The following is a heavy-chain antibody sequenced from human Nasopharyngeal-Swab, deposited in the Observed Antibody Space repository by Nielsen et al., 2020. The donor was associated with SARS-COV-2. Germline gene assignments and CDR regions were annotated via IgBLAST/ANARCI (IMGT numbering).Heavy chain of an antibody. CDR1: GFTFSDYF. V-gene: IGHV3-11*04. D-gene: IGHD2-8*01. Sequence: GESLKISCAASGFTFSDYFMSWVRQAPGKGLEWVPYISRSGSSIYYADSVKGRFTISRDNAKNSLYLQMNSLRAEDTAVYYCARDGQSRTNWFDPWGQGTVVTVSS. J-gene: IGHJ5*02. CDR3: ARDGQSRTNWFDP. CDR2: ISRSGSSI.